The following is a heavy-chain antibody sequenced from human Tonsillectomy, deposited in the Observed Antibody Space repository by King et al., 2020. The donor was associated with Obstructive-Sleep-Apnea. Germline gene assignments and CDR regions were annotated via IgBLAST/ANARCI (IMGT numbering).Heavy chain of an antibody. CDR2: VYYVGSA. V-gene: IGHV4-59*01. Sequence: VQLQESGPGLVKPSETLSLTCTVSGGSISNYYWSWIRQPPGKGLEWIGYVYYVGSANYNPSLKSRVTISVDTSKNQFSLKLTSVTAADTAVYYCARSILTGSSFDYGGRGTLVTVSS. CDR1: GGSISNYY. CDR3: ARSILTGSSFDY. J-gene: IGHJ4*02. D-gene: IGHD3-9*01.